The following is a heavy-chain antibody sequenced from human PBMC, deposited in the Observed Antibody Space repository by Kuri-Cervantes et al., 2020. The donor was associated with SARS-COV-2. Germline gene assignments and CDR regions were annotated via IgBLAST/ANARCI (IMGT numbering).Heavy chain of an antibody. Sequence: LRLSCTVSGGSISSGDHYWSWIRQPPGKGLEWIGYIYYSGSTNYNPSLKSRVTLSVDTSKNQLSLKLSSVTAADTAVYYCARGGRVVTAIIPLDPWGQGTLVTVSS. D-gene: IGHD2-21*02. V-gene: IGHV4-30-4*01. CDR1: GGSISSGDHY. CDR3: ARGGRVVTAIIPLDP. CDR2: IYYSGST. J-gene: IGHJ5*02.